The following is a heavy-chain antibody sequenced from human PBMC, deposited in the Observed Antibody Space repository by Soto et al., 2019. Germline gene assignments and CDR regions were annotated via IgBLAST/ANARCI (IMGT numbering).Heavy chain of an antibody. CDR1: GFTFSSCA. CDR2: ISYDGSNK. J-gene: IGHJ4*01. V-gene: IGHV3-30-3*01. D-gene: IGHD2-15*01. CDR3: ARDRKVVVVAAGIAVAEVFDY. Sequence: QVQLVESGGGVVQPGRSLRLSCAASGFTFSSCAMHWVRQAPGKGLEWVAVISYDGSNKYYADSVKGRFTISRDNSKNTLYLQMNSLRAEDTAVYYCARDRKVVVVAAGIAVAEVFDYWGHGTLVTVSS.